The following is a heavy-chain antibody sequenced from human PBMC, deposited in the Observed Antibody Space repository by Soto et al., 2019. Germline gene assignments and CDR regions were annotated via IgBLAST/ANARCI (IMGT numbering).Heavy chain of an antibody. J-gene: IGHJ4*02. CDR3: AKVGGTSHPPIPVDY. V-gene: IGHV3-23*01. CDR2: ISGSGGSTYYAHTST. D-gene: IGHD2-2*02. Sequence: EVQLLASGGGLVQPGGSLRLSCAASGFTFSSYAMNWLRQAPGKGLEWVSTISGSGGSTYYAHTSTYYADTVKGRFTISRDNSKNTLYLQMHSLSAEDTAVYYCAKVGGTSHPPIPVDYWGQGTLVTVSS. CDR1: GFTFSSYA.